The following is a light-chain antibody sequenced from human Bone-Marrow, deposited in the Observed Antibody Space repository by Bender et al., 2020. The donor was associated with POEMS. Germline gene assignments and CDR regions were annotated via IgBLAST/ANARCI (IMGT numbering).Light chain of an antibody. V-gene: IGLV3-21*02. CDR1: NIGTNR. CDR3: QAWDNTFWV. CDR2: EDS. Sequence: SYVLTQPPSVSVAPGQTARITCGGNNIGTNRVHWYQQKPGQSPVLVIYEDSKRPSGIPERFSASNSGNTATLTISGTQAMDEADYYCQAWDNTFWVFGGGTKLTVL. J-gene: IGLJ3*02.